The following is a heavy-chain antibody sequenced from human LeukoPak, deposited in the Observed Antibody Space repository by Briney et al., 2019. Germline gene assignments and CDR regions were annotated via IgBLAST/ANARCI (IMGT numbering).Heavy chain of an antibody. CDR2: ITRSGDAT. Sequence: PGGSLRFSCAASEFTFSTSAMSWVRQAPGKGLEWVSSITRSGDATEYADSVKGRFTISRDNSKNTLFLYMNSLRGEDTAVYFCAKSSSVWYYFDYWGQGTLVTVSS. J-gene: IGHJ4*02. D-gene: IGHD6-19*01. CDR1: EFTFSTSA. CDR3: AKSSSVWYYFDY. V-gene: IGHV3-23*01.